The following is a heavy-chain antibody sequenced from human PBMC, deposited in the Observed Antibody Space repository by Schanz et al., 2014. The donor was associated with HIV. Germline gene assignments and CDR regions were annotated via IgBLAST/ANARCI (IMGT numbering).Heavy chain of an antibody. CDR1: GFTFSSYA. V-gene: IGHV3-30*18. J-gene: IGHJ4*02. D-gene: IGHD6-6*01. CDR3: AKGWRGYSISSLVDY. Sequence: VQLLESGGGLVQPGGSLRLSCAASGFTFSSYAMSWVRQAPGKGLEWVAFISYAGRRKHFADSVRGRITISRDNSKNTLYLQMNSLRADDTAVYYCAKGWRGYSISSLVDYWGQGTLVTVSS. CDR2: ISYAGRRK.